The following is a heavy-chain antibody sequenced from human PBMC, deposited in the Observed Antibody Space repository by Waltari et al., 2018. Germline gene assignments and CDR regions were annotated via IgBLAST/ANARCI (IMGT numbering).Heavy chain of an antibody. V-gene: IGHV7-4-1*02. J-gene: IGHJ5*02. Sequence: QVQLVQSGSEWKKPGASVKVSCTAYGYSFTNYAINWVRQAPAQGLELMGWITTNTENPTYTQGFTRRFVFSLDTSVSTAYLQINDLKAEDTAIYYCAREVVPAAKIVVNWFDPWGQGTQVTVSS. D-gene: IGHD2-2*01. CDR3: AREVVPAAKIVVNWFDP. CDR1: GYSFTNYA. CDR2: ITTNTENP.